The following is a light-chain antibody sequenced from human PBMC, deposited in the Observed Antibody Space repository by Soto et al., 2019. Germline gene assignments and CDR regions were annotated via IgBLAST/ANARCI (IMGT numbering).Light chain of an antibody. Sequence: QSALTQPASVSGSPGQSITISCTGTSSDVGGYNYVAWYQQHSGKAPKLMIYDVGNRPSGVSDRFSGSKSGDTASLTISGLQAEDEAEYYCSSYTSSATLVFGGGTKLTVL. J-gene: IGLJ3*02. V-gene: IGLV2-14*01. CDR2: DVG. CDR3: SSYTSSATLV. CDR1: SSDVGGYNY.